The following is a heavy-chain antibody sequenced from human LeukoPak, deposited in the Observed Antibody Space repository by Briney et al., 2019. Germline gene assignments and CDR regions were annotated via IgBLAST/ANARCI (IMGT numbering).Heavy chain of an antibody. CDR2: IYYSGST. V-gene: IGHV4-59*08. CDR1: GVSISSYY. CDR3: ARQLNWFAP. Sequence: TSSETLSLTCTVSGVSISSYYWSWIRQPPGKRLEWMGYIYYSGSTNYNPSLKSRVTISVDTSKNQFSLKLSSVTPADTPVYYCARQLNWFAPWGQGTLVTVSS. J-gene: IGHJ5*02.